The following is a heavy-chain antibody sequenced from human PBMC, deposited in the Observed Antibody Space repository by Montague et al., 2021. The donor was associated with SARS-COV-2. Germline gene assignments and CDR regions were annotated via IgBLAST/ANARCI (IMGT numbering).Heavy chain of an antibody. Sequence: SETLSLTCTVSGGSISSYYWSWIRQPAGKGLEWIGRIYTSGSTNYNPSLKSRVTMPVDTSKNQFSLKLSSVTAADTAVYYCARVGRAGYDILTGYYYYGMDVWGQGTTVTVSS. D-gene: IGHD3-9*01. J-gene: IGHJ6*02. CDR1: GGSISSYY. V-gene: IGHV4-4*07. CDR2: IYTSGST. CDR3: ARVGRAGYDILTGYYYYGMDV.